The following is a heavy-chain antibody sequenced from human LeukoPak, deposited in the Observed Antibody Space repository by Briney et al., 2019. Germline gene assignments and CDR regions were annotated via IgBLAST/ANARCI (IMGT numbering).Heavy chain of an antibody. CDR3: ARGRYSSNYYYYYYMDV. D-gene: IGHD6-13*01. J-gene: IGHJ6*03. Sequence: PSETLSPTCAVYGGSFSGYYWSWIRQPPGKGLEWIGEINHSGSTNYNPSLKSRVTISVDTSKNQFSLKLSSVTAADTAVYYCARGRYSSNYYYYYYMDVWGKGTTVTVSS. CDR1: GGSFSGYY. CDR2: INHSGST. V-gene: IGHV4-34*01.